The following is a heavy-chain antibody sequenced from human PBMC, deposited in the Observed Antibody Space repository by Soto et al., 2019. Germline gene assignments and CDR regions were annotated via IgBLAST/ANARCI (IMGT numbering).Heavy chain of an antibody. Sequence: EVPLVESGGGLVQPGGSLRLSCAASGFTSSSYWIHWVRQAPGKGLVWVSRISNDGSSTNYADSVKGRFTISRDNAKNTVYLQMNSLRAEDTAVYYCARDTYYYDSSDHFSADAFDIWGQGTMVTVSS. CDR3: ARDTYYYDSSDHFSADAFDI. J-gene: IGHJ3*02. CDR2: ISNDGSST. CDR1: GFTSSSYW. D-gene: IGHD3-22*01. V-gene: IGHV3-74*01.